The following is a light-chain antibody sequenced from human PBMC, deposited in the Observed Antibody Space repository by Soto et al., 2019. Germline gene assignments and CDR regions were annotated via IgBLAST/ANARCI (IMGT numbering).Light chain of an antibody. Sequence: ILMSQSPSSLSASVGDRVTITCRASQDLDNWLAWYQQKPGKAPQLLIYRSSTLKTGVPSRFSGFGSGTESTLTSNGLQPDYFATYYRQQYSSYWTFGQGTTVEI. CDR3: QQYSSYWT. V-gene: IGKV1-5*03. CDR1: QDLDNW. J-gene: IGKJ1*01. CDR2: RSS.